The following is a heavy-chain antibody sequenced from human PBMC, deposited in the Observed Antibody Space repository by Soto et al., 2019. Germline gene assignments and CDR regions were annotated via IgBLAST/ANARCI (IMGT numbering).Heavy chain of an antibody. CDR3: ARDTSGDIVVVPAYAFDI. J-gene: IGHJ3*02. CDR2: ISSSSSYI. Sequence: GGSLRLSCAASGFTFSSYSMNWVRQAPGKGLEWVSSISSSSSYIYYADSVKGRFTISRDNAKNSLYLQMNSLRAEDTAVYYCARDTSGDIVVVPAYAFDIWGQGTMVTVSS. D-gene: IGHD2-2*01. CDR1: GFTFSSYS. V-gene: IGHV3-21*01.